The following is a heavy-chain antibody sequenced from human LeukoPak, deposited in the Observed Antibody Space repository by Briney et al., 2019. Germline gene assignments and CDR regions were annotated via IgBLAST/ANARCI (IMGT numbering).Heavy chain of an antibody. CDR2: INQDGSEK. V-gene: IGHV3-7*01. CDR3: ARDLVVVGSYFYYGMDV. Sequence: GESLRLSCAASGFSISADWMTWDRQAPGKGLEWVANINQDGSEKYYVDSVKGRFTISRENAKNSLDLQMDSLRAADTAVYYCARDLVVVGSYFYYGMDVWGQGTTVTVSS. J-gene: IGHJ6*02. D-gene: IGHD2-21*01. CDR1: GFSISADW.